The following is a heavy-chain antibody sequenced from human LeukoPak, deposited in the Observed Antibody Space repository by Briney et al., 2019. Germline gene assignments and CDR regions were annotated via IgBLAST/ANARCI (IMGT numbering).Heavy chain of an antibody. D-gene: IGHD2-15*01. V-gene: IGHV3-7*01. CDR2: IRPDGSEI. CDR1: GFTLSSYW. J-gene: IGHJ4*02. CDR3: ARYCSGGSCWDY. Sequence: GGSLRLSCAASGFTLSSYWMSWVRQAPGKGLEWVANIRPDGSEIYYGDSVKGRFTISRDNAKNSLYLQMNSLRAEDTAVYYCARYCSGGSCWDYWGQGTLVTVSS.